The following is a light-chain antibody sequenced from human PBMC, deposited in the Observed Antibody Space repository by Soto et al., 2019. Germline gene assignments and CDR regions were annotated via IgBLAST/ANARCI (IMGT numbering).Light chain of an antibody. CDR2: AAS. V-gene: IGKV1-39*01. CDR3: QQYNSYLRT. CDR1: QSISSY. J-gene: IGKJ1*01. Sequence: DIQMTQSPSSLSASVGDRVTITCRASQSISSYLNWYQQKPGKAPKLLIYAASSLQSGVPSRFSGSGSGTEFTLTISSLQPDDFATYYCQQYNSYLRTFGQGTKVDIK.